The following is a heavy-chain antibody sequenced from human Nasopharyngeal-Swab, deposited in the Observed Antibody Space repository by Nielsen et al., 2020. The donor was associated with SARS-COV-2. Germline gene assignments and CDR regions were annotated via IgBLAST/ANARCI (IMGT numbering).Heavy chain of an antibody. J-gene: IGHJ4*02. D-gene: IGHD2-2*01. CDR2: ISSSGSTI. CDR3: ASNALPYYFDY. V-gene: IGHV3-48*03. Sequence: GGSLRPSCQPLVSTSSSFKWTWARQAPGKGLGWVSYISSSGSTIYYADSVKGRFTIPRDNAKNSLYLQMNSLRAEDTAVYYCASNALPYYFDYWGQGTLVTVSS. CDR1: VSTSSSFK.